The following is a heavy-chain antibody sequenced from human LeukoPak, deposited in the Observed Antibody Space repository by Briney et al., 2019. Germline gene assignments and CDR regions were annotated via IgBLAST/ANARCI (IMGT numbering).Heavy chain of an antibody. V-gene: IGHV4-39*01. Sequence: PSETLSLTCTVSGGSISSSSDYWGWIRQPPREGLEWIGSIYYSGSTYYNPSLKSRITISVDTSKNQFSLKLSSVTAADTAVYYCARLLLSCSSTSCYKRWFDPWGQGTLVTVSS. CDR3: ARLLLSCSSTSCYKRWFDP. CDR1: GGSISSSSDY. D-gene: IGHD2-2*02. CDR2: IYYSGST. J-gene: IGHJ5*02.